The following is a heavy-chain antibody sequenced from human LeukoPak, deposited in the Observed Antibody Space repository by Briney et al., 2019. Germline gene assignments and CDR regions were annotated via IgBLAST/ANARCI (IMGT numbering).Heavy chain of an antibody. CDR1: GFTFSDYY. Sequence: KPGGSLRLSCAASGFTFSDYYMSWIRQAPGKGLEWVSYISSSGSTIYYADSVKGRFTISRDNAKNSLYLQMNSLRAEDTAVYYCARDRRSGGCFDYYDSSGYYWGFDPWGQGTLVTVSS. CDR2: ISSSGSTI. V-gene: IGHV3-11*01. D-gene: IGHD3-22*01. J-gene: IGHJ5*02. CDR3: ARDRRSGGCFDYYDSSGYYWGFDP.